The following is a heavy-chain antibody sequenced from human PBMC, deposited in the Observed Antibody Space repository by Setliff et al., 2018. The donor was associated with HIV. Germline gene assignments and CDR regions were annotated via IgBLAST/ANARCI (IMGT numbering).Heavy chain of an antibody. Sequence: SETLSLTCTVSGGSISHYYWNWIRQSPGKGLEWIGFISYSGSTNYNPSLKSRVTISVDTSKNQFSLKLSSVTAADTAVYYCARHGAYEAYYDYMDVWGKGTTVTVSS. CDR2: ISYSGST. D-gene: IGHD5-12*01. CDR3: ARHGAYEAYYDYMDV. CDR1: GGSISHYY. J-gene: IGHJ6*03. V-gene: IGHV4-59*08.